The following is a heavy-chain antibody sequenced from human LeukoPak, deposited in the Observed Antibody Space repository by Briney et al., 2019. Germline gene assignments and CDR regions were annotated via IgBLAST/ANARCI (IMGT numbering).Heavy chain of an antibody. CDR2: IHYSGST. CDR3: VRRAYNWKEYYGSSGEVPGAFDI. V-gene: IGHV4-59*08. CDR1: GDSISSYY. D-gene: IGHD1-20*01. Sequence: SETLSLTCTVSGDSISSYYWSWIRQPPGKGREWIGDIHYSGSTRYKPSLKSRGTISVGTSKNQFSLELATVTAADTAAYCCVRRAYNWKEYYGSSGEVPGAFDIWGQGAMVTVSS. J-gene: IGHJ3*02.